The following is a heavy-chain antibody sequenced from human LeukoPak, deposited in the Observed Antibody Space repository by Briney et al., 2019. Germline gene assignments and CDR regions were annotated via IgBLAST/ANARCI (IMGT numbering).Heavy chain of an antibody. J-gene: IGHJ4*02. CDR3: AKAQPGYCSGGSCYDFDY. Sequence: PGRSLRLSCAASGFTFDDYAMHWVRQAPGKGLEWVSGISWNSGSIGYADSVKGRFTISRDNAKNSLYLQMNSLRAEDTALYYCAKAQPGYCSGGSCYDFDYRGQGTLVTVSS. D-gene: IGHD2-15*01. CDR2: ISWNSGSI. V-gene: IGHV3-9*01. CDR1: GFTFDDYA.